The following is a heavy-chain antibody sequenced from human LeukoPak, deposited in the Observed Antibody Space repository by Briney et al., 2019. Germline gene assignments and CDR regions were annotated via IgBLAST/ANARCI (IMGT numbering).Heavy chain of an antibody. V-gene: IGHV1-18*01. D-gene: IGHD3-3*01. CDR3: ARGTKNVLRFLEWLSYGMDV. J-gene: IGHJ6*02. CDR2: ISAYNGNT. Sequence: ASVKVSCTASGYTFTSYGISWVRQAPGQGLEWMGWISAYNGNTNYAQKLQGRVTMTTDTSTSTAYMELRSLRSDDTAVYYCARGTKNVLRFLEWLSYGMDVWGQGTTVTVSS. CDR1: GYTFTSYG.